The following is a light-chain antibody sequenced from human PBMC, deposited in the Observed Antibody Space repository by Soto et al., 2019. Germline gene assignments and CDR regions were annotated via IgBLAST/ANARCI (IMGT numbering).Light chain of an antibody. J-gene: IGKJ2*01. CDR1: QSVSRSS. Sequence: EIVLTQSPGTLSLSIGERTTLSCRASQSVSRSSLTWYQQKPGQAPRLLISGASSRATGIPDRFSGSGSGTDFTLTISRLEPEDFAVYYCQLYHSSSYTFGQGTKLEIE. CDR2: GAS. V-gene: IGKV3-20*01. CDR3: QLYHSSSYT.